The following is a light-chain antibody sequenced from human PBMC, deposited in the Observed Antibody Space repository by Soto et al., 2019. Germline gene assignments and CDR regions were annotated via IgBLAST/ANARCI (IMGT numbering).Light chain of an antibody. CDR2: DTS. Sequence: VLTQSPATLSLSPGKRATLSCRASKSVDFHLAWYQQKPGQAPRLLIYDTSVRATGTPARFSGSGSGTAFTLTISSLEPEDFALYYCQQRSTWPTFGQGTRLEIK. J-gene: IGKJ5*01. CDR1: KSVDFH. CDR3: QQRSTWPT. V-gene: IGKV3-11*01.